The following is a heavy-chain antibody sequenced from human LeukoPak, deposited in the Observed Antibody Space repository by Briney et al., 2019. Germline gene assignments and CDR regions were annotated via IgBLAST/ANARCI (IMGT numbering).Heavy chain of an antibody. J-gene: IGHJ4*02. CDR3: AKDRKVGATMGAFDY. CDR2: ISGSDGNT. V-gene: IGHV3-23*01. CDR1: EFSFNSYA. D-gene: IGHD1-26*01. Sequence: GGSLRLSCVASEFSFNSYAMSWVRQAPGKGLEWVSGISGSDGNTYYADSVKGRFTISRDNSKNTLYLQMNSLRAEDTAVYYCAKDRKVGATMGAFDYWGQGTLVTVSS.